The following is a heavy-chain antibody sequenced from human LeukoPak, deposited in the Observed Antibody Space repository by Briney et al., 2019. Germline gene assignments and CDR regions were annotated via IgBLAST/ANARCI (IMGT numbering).Heavy chain of an antibody. CDR1: GYTFTGYY. V-gene: IGHV1-2*02. D-gene: IGHD1-26*01. CDR2: INPNSGGT. J-gene: IGHJ6*03. Sequence: ASVKVSCKASGYTFTGYYMHWVRQAPGQGLEWMGWINPNSGGTNYAQKFQGRVTMTRDTSISTAYMELSRLRSEDTAVYYCARAQGSYYHYYMDVWGKGTTVTVSS. CDR3: ARAQGSYYHYYMDV.